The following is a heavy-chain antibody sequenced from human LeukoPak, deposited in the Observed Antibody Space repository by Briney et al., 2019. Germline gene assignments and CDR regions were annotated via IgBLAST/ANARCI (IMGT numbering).Heavy chain of an antibody. D-gene: IGHD3-10*02. CDR3: AELGITMIGGV. Sequence: GGSLRLSCAASGFTFSSYEMNWVRQAPGEGLEWVSYISSSGSTIYYADSVKGRFTISRNNAKNSLYLQMNSLRAEDTAVYYCAELGITMIGGVWGKGTTVTISS. V-gene: IGHV3-48*03. CDR2: ISSSGSTI. J-gene: IGHJ6*04. CDR1: GFTFSSYE.